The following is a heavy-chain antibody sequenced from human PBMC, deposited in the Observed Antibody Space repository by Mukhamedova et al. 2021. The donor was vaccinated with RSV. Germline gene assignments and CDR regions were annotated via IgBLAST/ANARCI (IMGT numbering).Heavy chain of an antibody. J-gene: IGHJ4*02. Sequence: SDGSSTSYAESVKGRFTISRDNAKNTLYLQMNSLRAEDTAVYYCARDLDFWSGYYAPVDYWGQGTLVTVSS. D-gene: IGHD3-3*01. V-gene: IGHV3-74*01. CDR3: ARDLDFWSGYYAPVDY. CDR2: SDGSST.